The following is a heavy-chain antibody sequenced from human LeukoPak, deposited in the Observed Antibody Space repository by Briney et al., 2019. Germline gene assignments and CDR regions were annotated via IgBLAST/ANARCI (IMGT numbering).Heavy chain of an antibody. V-gene: IGHV4-39*01. D-gene: IGHD1/OR15-1a*01. J-gene: IGHJ3*02. CDR2: IYYSGST. Sequence: SETLSLTCTVSGGSISSSSYYWGWIRQPPGKGLEWIGSIYYSGSTYYNPSLKSRATISVDTSKNQFSLKLSSVTAADTAVYYCIRPEQEAFDIWGQGTMVTVSS. CDR1: GGSISSSSYY. CDR3: IRPEQEAFDI.